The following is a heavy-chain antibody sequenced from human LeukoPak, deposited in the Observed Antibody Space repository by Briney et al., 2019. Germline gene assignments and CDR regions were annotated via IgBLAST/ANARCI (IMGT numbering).Heavy chain of an antibody. J-gene: IGHJ4*02. Sequence: GLXXXAYIYYSGSTNYNPSLNSRATTSLDTSKSHLSLRLNSVTAADTAVYYCARVANSGGMYFDYWGQGTLVTVSS. CDR3: ARVANSGGMYFDY. CDR2: IYYSGST. V-gene: IGHV4-61*03. D-gene: IGHD2-15*01.